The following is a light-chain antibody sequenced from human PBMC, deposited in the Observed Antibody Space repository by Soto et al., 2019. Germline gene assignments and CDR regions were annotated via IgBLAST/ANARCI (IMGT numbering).Light chain of an antibody. V-gene: IGLV2-14*01. CDR3: ISYTNSDTYV. CDR1: SSDVGAYNY. J-gene: IGLJ1*01. Sequence: QSVLTQPASVSGSPGQSITISCTGTSSDVGAYNYVSWYQQYPGKAPKYIIYEVSNRPSGVSDRFSGSKSGNTASLTISGLQAEDEADYHCISYTNSDTYVFGTGTKLTVI. CDR2: EVS.